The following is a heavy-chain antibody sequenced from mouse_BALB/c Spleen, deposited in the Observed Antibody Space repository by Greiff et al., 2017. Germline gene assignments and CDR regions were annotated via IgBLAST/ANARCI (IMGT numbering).Heavy chain of an antibody. CDR2: IDLFNGGT. CDR3: ARLGITTYAMDY. Sequence: VQLQQSGLELMKPGASVKLSCKASGYSFTSYYMHWVKQSHGKSLEWIGYIDLFNGGTSYNQKFKGKATLTVDNSSSTAYMHLSSLTSEDSAVYYCARLGITTYAMDYWGQGTSVTVSS. V-gene: IGHV1S135*01. CDR1: GYSFTSYY. J-gene: IGHJ4*01. D-gene: IGHD1-1*01.